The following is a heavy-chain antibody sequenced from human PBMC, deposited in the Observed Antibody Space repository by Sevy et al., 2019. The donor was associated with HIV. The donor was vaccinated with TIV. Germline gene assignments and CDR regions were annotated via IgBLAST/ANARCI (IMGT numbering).Heavy chain of an antibody. Sequence: GGSLRLSCAASGFTFSTYAMTWVRQAPGKGLEWVSVITISGGSTYYADSVKGRFTISRDNSKNNLYLQMNSLRAEDTAVYYCAKDRVSGTYSTGDFDYWGQGTLVTVSS. CDR1: GFTFSTYA. V-gene: IGHV3-23*01. CDR2: ITISGGST. CDR3: AKDRVSGTYSTGDFDY. J-gene: IGHJ4*02. D-gene: IGHD3-10*01.